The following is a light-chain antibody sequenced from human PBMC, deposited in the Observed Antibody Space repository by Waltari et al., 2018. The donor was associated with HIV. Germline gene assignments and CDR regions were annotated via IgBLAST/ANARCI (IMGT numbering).Light chain of an antibody. Sequence: DIILTQSPDTLAVSLGARATIHCRSSQTVLSDSTHQNYLSWYQQQPGKPPKLLLYWASARESGVPARFSGSGSATDFTLTITDFQAEDAAIYFCQQYYNTPWTFGQGTRADIK. J-gene: IGKJ1*01. CDR3: QQYYNTPWT. CDR2: WAS. CDR1: QTVLSDSTHQNY. V-gene: IGKV4-1*01.